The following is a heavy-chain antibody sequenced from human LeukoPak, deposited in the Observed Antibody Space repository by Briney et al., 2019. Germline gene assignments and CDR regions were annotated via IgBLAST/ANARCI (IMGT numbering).Heavy chain of an antibody. CDR2: IYYSGST. CDR3: ARGREHYGSGSYHDY. V-gene: IGHV4-39*07. CDR1: GGSISSSSYY. Sequence: SETLSLTCTVSGGSISSSSYYWGWIRQPPGKGLEWIGSIYYSGSTYYNPSLKSRVTISVDTSKNQFSLKLSSVTAADTAVYYCARGREHYGSGSYHDYWGQGTLVTVSS. J-gene: IGHJ4*02. D-gene: IGHD3-10*01.